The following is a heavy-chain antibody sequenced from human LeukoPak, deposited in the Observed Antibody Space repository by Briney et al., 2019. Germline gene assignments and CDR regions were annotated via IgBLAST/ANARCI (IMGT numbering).Heavy chain of an antibody. D-gene: IGHD2-21*01. V-gene: IGHV3-74*01. Sequence: GGSLRLSCVTSGFTFSSYWMYWVRQAPGKGLVWVSRINHDGSTTNYADSVKGRFTISRDNAKNTLYLQMNSLRAEDTAIYYCARAYNVGCDPWGQGTLVTVSS. J-gene: IGHJ5*02. CDR2: INHDGSTT. CDR3: ARAYNVGCDP. CDR1: GFTFSSYW.